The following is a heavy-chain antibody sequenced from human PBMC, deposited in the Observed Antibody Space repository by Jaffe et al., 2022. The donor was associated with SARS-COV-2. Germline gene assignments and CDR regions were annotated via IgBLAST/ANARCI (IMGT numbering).Heavy chain of an antibody. CDR3: AKETGRWLQLTGYYFDY. D-gene: IGHD5-12*01. Sequence: EVQLVESGGGLVQPGRSLRLSCAASGFTFDDYAMHWVRQAPGKGLEWVSGISWNSGSIGYADSVKGRFTISRDNAKNSLYLQMNSLRAEDTALYYCAKETGRWLQLTGYYFDYWGQGTLVTVSS. CDR2: ISWNSGSI. J-gene: IGHJ4*02. V-gene: IGHV3-9*01. CDR1: GFTFDDYA.